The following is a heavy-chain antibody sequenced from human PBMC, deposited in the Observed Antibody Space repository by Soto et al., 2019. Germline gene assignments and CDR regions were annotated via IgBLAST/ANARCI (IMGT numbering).Heavy chain of an antibody. V-gene: IGHV4-34*01. J-gene: IGHJ6*02. CDR1: GGSFSGYY. Sequence: QVQLQQWGAGLLKPSETLSLTCSVYGGSFSGYYWIWIRQPPGKGLEWLGDINHSGSTNYHPSLKIRVTISVDTSKNQFSLKLSSVTAADTAVYYCARLSVVVYCSGGSCQQSIYYGMDVWGQGTTVTVSS. D-gene: IGHD2-15*01. CDR3: ARLSVVVYCSGGSCQQSIYYGMDV. CDR2: INHSGST.